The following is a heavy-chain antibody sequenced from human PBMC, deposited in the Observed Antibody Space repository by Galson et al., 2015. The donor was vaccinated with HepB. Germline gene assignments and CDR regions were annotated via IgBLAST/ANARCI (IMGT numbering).Heavy chain of an antibody. CDR2: IFSSGTT. J-gene: IGHJ3*02. D-gene: IGHD2-21*02. V-gene: IGHV4-4*07. Sequence: WIGRIFSSGTTTYSPSLKSRVIMSVDTFRNHFSLKLTSMTAADTAVYFCARNRGGDSWDDAFDIWGQGTKVNVFS. CDR3: ARNRGGDSWDDAFDI.